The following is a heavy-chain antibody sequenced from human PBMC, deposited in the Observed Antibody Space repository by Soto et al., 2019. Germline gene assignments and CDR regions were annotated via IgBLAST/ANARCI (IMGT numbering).Heavy chain of an antibody. CDR2: MNPNSGNT. V-gene: IGHV1-8*01. CDR1: GSTVTSYD. CDR3: ARGGDIYCTNCYGMDV. D-gene: IGHD2-8*01. Sequence: ASVTVSCQAAGSTVTSYDINWVRQATGQGLEWMGWMNPNSGNTGYAQKFQGRVTMTRNTSISTAYMELSSLRSEDTAVYYCARGGDIYCTNCYGMDVWGQGTTVTVSS. J-gene: IGHJ6*02.